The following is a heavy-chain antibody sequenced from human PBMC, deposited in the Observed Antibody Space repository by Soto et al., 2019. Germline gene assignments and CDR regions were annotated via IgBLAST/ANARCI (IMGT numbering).Heavy chain of an antibody. CDR2: ISSSSSTI. V-gene: IGHV3-48*02. D-gene: IGHD2-15*01. J-gene: IGHJ5*02. Sequence: EVQLVESRGGLVQPGGSLRLSCAASGFTFSSYSMNWVRQAPGKGLEWVSYISSSSSTIYYADSVKGRFTISRDNAKNSLYLQMNSLRDEDTAVYYCARESRDCSGGSCYSLGWFDPWGQGTLVTVSS. CDR3: ARESRDCSGGSCYSLGWFDP. CDR1: GFTFSSYS.